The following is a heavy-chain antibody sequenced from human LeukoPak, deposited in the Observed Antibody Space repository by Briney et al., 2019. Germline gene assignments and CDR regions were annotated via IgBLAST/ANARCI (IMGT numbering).Heavy chain of an antibody. CDR1: GGSISSYY. Sequence: SETLSLTCTVSGGSISSYYWRWIRPPPGKGREWIGCIYSSGSTSYKPSLKSRITISVDTSKNQFSLNLSSVTAADTAVYYCVRGKAAAGAIWFDPWGQGTLVTVSS. D-gene: IGHD6-13*01. CDR2: IYSSGST. J-gene: IGHJ5*02. V-gene: IGHV4-59*01. CDR3: VRGKAAAGAIWFDP.